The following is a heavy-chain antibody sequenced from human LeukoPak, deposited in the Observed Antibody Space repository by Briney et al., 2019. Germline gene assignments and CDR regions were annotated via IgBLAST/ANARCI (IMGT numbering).Heavy chain of an antibody. V-gene: IGHV1-2*02. Sequence: ALVKVSCSASGYTFTAYYVHWVREAAGQRLEWMGWINPISVGTNYAQKFHGRVTMTRDTSISTAYMELSRLRSDDTAVYYCARVGVTTDNWFDPWGQGTLVTVAS. CDR3: ARVGVTTDNWFDP. CDR2: INPISVGT. D-gene: IGHD2-21*02. J-gene: IGHJ5*02. CDR1: GYTFTAYY.